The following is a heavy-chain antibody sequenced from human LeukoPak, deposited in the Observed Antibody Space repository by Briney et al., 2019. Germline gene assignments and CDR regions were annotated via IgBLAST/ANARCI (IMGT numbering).Heavy chain of an antibody. J-gene: IGHJ4*02. Sequence: GGTLSLSCAASGFTFNNNAMTWVRQAQGKGLEGVLTISGVGANTYYADSVKGRFTISRDNSKNMLNLQMDVLRAEDTAMCYCVKTRGSYSNFDCWGRGTPVTVSS. V-gene: IGHV3-23*01. D-gene: IGHD2-15*01. CDR1: GFTFNNNA. CDR2: ISGVGANT. CDR3: VKTRGSYSNFDC.